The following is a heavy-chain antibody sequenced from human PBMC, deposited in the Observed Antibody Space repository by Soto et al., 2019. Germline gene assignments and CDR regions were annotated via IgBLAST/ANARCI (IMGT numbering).Heavy chain of an antibody. D-gene: IGHD3-16*01. J-gene: IGHJ4*02. CDR2: IYWDGDK. V-gene: IGHV2-5*02. CDR3: AHRRRGSYFDY. CDR1: GFSLSTSGVG. Sequence: QITLKESGPPLVKPTQTLTLTCTFSGFSLSTSGVGVGWIRQPPGKALEWLALIYWDGDKRYSPSLKSRLTTTHATSKNPVGPNTAHRDPGGKATTYCAHRRRGSYFDYWGQGTLVTVSS.